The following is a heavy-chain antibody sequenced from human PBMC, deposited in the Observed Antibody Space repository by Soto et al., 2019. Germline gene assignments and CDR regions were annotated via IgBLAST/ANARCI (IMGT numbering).Heavy chain of an antibody. CDR2: ISGSGGST. CDR1: GFTFSSYA. D-gene: IGHD2-2*01. CDR3: ASTYCSSTSCYPNWFDP. V-gene: IGHV3-23*01. J-gene: IGHJ5*02. Sequence: PGGSLRLSCAASGFTFSSYAMSWVRQAPGKWLEWVSAISGSGGSTYYADSVKGRFTISRDNSKNTLYLQMNSLRAEDTAVYYCASTYCSSTSCYPNWFDPWGQGXLVTVSS.